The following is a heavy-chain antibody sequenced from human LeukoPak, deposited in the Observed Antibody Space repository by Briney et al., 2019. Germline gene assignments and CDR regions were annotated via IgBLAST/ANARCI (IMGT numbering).Heavy chain of an antibody. D-gene: IGHD2-8*01. V-gene: IGHV3-48*01. J-gene: IGHJ3*02. CDR3: ARDPDIVLMVYADSGAFDI. Sequence: PGGSLRLSCAASGFTLSSYSMNSVRQAPGKGLEWVSYISSSSSTIYYADSVKGRFTISRDNAKNSLYLQMNSLRAEDTAVYYCARDPDIVLMVYADSGAFDIWGQGTMVTVSS. CDR1: GFTLSSYS. CDR2: ISSSSSTI.